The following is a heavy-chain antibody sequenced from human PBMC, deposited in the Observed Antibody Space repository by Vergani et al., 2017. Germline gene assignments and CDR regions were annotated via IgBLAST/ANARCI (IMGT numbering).Heavy chain of an antibody. CDR1: GDSFRSNKL. J-gene: IGHJ3*02. CDR2: IPHSGST. Sequence: QVQLQESGPGLVKPPGTLSLTCAVSGDSFRSNKLWTWVRPSPGETLEWIGKIPHSGSTNYNPSLKGRVTLSLDTSKNLFSLRLSSVTAADTAVYYCARDPKSYCSGGRCFSVGGAFDIWGRGTTVTVSS. CDR3: ARDPKSYCSGGRCFSVGGAFDI. V-gene: IGHV4-4*03. D-gene: IGHD2-15*01.